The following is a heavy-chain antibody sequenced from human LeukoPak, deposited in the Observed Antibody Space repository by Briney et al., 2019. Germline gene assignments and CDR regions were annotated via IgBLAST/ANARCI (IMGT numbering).Heavy chain of an antibody. J-gene: IGHJ6*02. D-gene: IGHD3-10*01. V-gene: IGHV3-33*01. Sequence: GGSLRLSCAASGLTFSSFGMHWVRQAPGKGLEWVAAIWFDGSNKYYSDSVKGRFTISRDNSKNTLYLQVNSLRAEDTAVYYCARANYGSGSNYYYGMDVWGQGTTVTVSS. CDR2: IWFDGSNK. CDR1: GLTFSSFG. CDR3: ARANYGSGSNYYYGMDV.